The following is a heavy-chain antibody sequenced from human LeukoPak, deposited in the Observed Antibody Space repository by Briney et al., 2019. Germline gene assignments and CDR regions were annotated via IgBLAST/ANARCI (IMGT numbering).Heavy chain of an antibody. V-gene: IGHV3-23*01. Sequence: GGSLRLSCAASGFTFSNSAMSWVSQAPGKGLEWVSTISGIGDSTYYADSVKGRFTISRDNSKNTLYLQMNSLRAEDTAVYHCATSEVITFRWGRGTLVTVSS. CDR1: GFTFSNSA. CDR2: ISGIGDST. J-gene: IGHJ2*01. D-gene: IGHD3-16*01. CDR3: ATSEVITFR.